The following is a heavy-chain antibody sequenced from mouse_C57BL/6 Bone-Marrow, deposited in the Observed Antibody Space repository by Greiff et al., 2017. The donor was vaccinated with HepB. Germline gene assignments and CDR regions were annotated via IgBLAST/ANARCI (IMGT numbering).Heavy chain of an antibody. V-gene: IGHV1-54*01. CDR1: GYAFTNYL. CDR2: INPGSGGT. J-gene: IGHJ4*01. CDR3: ATLLKAMDY. Sequence: QLQQSGAELVRPGTSVKVSCKASGYAFTNYLIEWVKQRPGQGLEWIGVINPGSGGTNYNEKFKGKATLTADKSSSTAYMQLSSLTSEDSAVYFCATLLKAMDYWGQGTSVTVSS. D-gene: IGHD2-10*01.